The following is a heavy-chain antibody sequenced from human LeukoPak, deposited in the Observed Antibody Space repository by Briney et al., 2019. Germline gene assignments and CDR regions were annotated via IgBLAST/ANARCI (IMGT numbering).Heavy chain of an antibody. CDR2: VYYSGGT. D-gene: IGHD1-26*01. CDR3: ARDPSGSFFNWFDP. Sequence: SETLSLTCTVSGGSISTYYWSWIRQPPGKGLEWIGYVYYSGGTNYNPSLKSRVTMSVDTSKNQFSLKLRSVTAADTAVYYCARDPSGSFFNWFDPWGQGTLVTVSS. V-gene: IGHV4-59*01. J-gene: IGHJ5*02. CDR1: GGSISTYY.